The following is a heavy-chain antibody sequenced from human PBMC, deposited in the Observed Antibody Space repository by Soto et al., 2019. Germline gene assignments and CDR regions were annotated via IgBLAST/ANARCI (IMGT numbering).Heavy chain of an antibody. D-gene: IGHD5-18*01. V-gene: IGHV1-18*04. CDR2: ISAYNGNT. CDR3: ARVRGYSYGLGFDY. J-gene: IGHJ4*02. CDR1: GYTFTSYG. Sequence: GASVKVSCKASGYTFTSYGISWVRQAPGQGLEWMGWISAYNGNTNYAQKLQGRVTMTTDTSTSTVYMELSSLRSEDTAVYYCARVRGYSYGLGFDYWGQGTLVTVSS.